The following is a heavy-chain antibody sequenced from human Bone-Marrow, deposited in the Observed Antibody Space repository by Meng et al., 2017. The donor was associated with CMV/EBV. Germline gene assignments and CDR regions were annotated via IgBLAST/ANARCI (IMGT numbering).Heavy chain of an antibody. D-gene: IGHD1-26*01. V-gene: IGHV3-7*01. Sequence: GESLKISCAASGFTFGSYWMSWVRQVPGKGLEWVANIKQDGSEKYYVDSVKGRFTISRDNSKNTLYLQMNSLRAEDTAVYYCASWYSGSYYWGQGTLVTVSS. CDR2: IKQDGSEK. CDR3: ASWYSGSYY. J-gene: IGHJ4*02. CDR1: GFTFGSYW.